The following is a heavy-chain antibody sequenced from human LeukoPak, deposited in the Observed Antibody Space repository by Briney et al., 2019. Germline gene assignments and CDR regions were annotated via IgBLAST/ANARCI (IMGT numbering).Heavy chain of an antibody. CDR1: GYTFTSYA. Sequence: ASVKVSCKASGYTFTSYAISWVRQAPGQGLEWMGGIIPIFGTANYAQKFQGRVTITTDESTSTAYMELSSLRSEDTAVYYCARGGIIAAAGGYYYYYMDVWGKGTTVTVSS. CDR2: IIPIFGTA. J-gene: IGHJ6*03. D-gene: IGHD6-13*01. V-gene: IGHV1-69*05. CDR3: ARGGIIAAAGGYYYYYMDV.